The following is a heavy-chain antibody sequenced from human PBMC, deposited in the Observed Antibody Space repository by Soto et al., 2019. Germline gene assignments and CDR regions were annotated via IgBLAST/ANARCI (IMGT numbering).Heavy chain of an antibody. CDR3: ARTLAAAGPVGYYYGMDV. Sequence: GGSLRLSCAASGFTFSDYYMSWIRQAPGKXLEWVSYISSSSSYTNYADPVKGRFTISRDNAKNSLYLQMNSLRAEDTAVYYCARTLAAAGPVGYYYGMDVWGQGTTVTVSS. CDR1: GFTFSDYY. V-gene: IGHV3-11*06. J-gene: IGHJ6*02. CDR2: ISSSSSYT. D-gene: IGHD6-13*01.